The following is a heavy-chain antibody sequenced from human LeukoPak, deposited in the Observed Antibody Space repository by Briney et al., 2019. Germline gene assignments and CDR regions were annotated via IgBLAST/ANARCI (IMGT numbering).Heavy chain of an antibody. CDR3: ARGGVRGVIILGGFDY. CDR2: IYPGDSDT. J-gene: IGHJ4*02. V-gene: IGHV5-51*01. CDR1: GYSFTSYW. D-gene: IGHD3-10*01. Sequence: GESLKISCKGSGYSFTSYWIGRVRQMPGKGLEWMGIIYPGDSDTRYSPSFQGQVTISADKSISTAYLQWSSLKASDTAMYYCARGGVRGVIILGGFDYWGQGTLVTVSS.